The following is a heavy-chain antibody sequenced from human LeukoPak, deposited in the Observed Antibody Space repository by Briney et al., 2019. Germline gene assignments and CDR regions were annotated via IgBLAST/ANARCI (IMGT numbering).Heavy chain of an antibody. CDR3: AKVGYSYGPYYFDY. CDR1: GFTFSSYA. D-gene: IGHD5-18*01. Sequence: PGGSLRLSCAASGFTFSSYAMSWVRQAPGKGLEWVSAISGSGGSTYYADSVKGRFTISRDNSKNSLSLQMNSLRAEDTAVYYCAKVGYSYGPYYFDYWGQGTLVTVSS. V-gene: IGHV3-23*01. CDR2: ISGSGGST. J-gene: IGHJ4*02.